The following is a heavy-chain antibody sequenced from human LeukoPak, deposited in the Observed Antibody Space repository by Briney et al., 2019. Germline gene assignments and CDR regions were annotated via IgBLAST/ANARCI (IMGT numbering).Heavy chain of an antibody. V-gene: IGHV1-69*13. D-gene: IGHD3-22*01. Sequence: SVKVSCKASGGTFSSYAISWVRQAPGQGLEWMGGIIPIFGTANYAQKFQGRVTITADESTSTAYMELSSLRSEDTAVYYCARARFADTPSRYYYDSSGYYQFDYWGQGTLVTVSS. CDR3: ARARFADTPSRYYYDSSGYYQFDY. CDR1: GGTFSSYA. J-gene: IGHJ4*02. CDR2: IIPIFGTA.